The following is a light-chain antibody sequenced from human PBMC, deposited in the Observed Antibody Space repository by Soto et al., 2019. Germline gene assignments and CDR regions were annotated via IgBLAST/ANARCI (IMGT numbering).Light chain of an antibody. J-gene: IGKJ4*01. CDR3: QHYGNSRT. Sequence: DIVLTQSPGTLSLSPGESVTLSCRASQSVSSSHLAWYQQKPGQAPRLFIYGASRRATGIPDRFSGSGSGTDFPLTISMLHPEDFAEYSCQHYGNSRTFGGGTKVEIK. CDR2: GAS. CDR1: QSVSSSH. V-gene: IGKV3-20*01.